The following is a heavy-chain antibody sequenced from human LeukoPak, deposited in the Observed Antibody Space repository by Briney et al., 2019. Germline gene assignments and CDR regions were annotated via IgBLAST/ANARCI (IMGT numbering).Heavy chain of an antibody. J-gene: IGHJ4*02. D-gene: IGHD3-22*01. CDR2: IYPADSDT. CDR3: ARGVTDTSGYFSAYYFDY. Sequence: GESLKISCKGSGYSFDDYWIGWVRQMPGKGLEWMGIIYPADSDTTYSPSFQGQVTISADKSISTAYLQWSSLQASDTAMYYCARGVTDTSGYFSAYYFDYWGQGTLVTVSS. V-gene: IGHV5-51*01. CDR1: GYSFDDYW.